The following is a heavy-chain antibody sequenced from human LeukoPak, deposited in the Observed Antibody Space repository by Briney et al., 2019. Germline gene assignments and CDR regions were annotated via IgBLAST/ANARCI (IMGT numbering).Heavy chain of an antibody. V-gene: IGHV4-59*01. CDR3: ARSLSGTSSDY. CDR1: GGSISSFY. Sequence: SETLSLTCTVSGGSISSFYWSWIRQPPGKGLEWIGYIYYSGSTNYNPSLKSRVTISVDTSKNQFSLKLSSVTAADTAVYYCARSLSGTSSDYWAREPWSPSPQ. CDR2: IYYSGST. D-gene: IGHD2-2*01. J-gene: IGHJ4*02.